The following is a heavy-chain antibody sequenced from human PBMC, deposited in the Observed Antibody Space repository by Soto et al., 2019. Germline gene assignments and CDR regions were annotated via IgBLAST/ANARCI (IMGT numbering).Heavy chain of an antibody. V-gene: IGHV1-69*12. CDR2: IIPIFGTA. D-gene: IGHD3-10*01. Sequence: QVQLVQSGAEVKKPGSSVKVSCKASGGTFSSYAISWVRQAPGQGLEWMGGIIPIFGTANYAQKFQGRVTITADESTRXXYXEXXSLRSEDTAVYYCARGAKVTVRGVTHYYYYYGMDVWGQGTTVTVSS. CDR3: ARGAKVTVRGVTHYYYYYGMDV. CDR1: GGTFSSYA. J-gene: IGHJ6*02.